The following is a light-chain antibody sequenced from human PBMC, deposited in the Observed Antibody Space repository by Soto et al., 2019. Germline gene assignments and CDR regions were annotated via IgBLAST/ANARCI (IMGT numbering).Light chain of an antibody. J-gene: IGKJ1*01. CDR1: QGIDTS. V-gene: IGKV1-13*02. CDR2: DAS. CDR3: LQDYGDSWT. Sequence: AILLTQSPSSLSASVGARVTITCRASQGIDTSLAWYQQKPGKAPKLLIFDASSLESGTPSRFSGRRSGTPFTLTINGLQPDDGATYYGLQDYGDSWTFGQGTKV.